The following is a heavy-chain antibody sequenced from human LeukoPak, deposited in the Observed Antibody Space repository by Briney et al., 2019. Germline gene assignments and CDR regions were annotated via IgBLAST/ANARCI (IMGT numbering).Heavy chain of an antibody. V-gene: IGHV3-48*01. CDR3: AKDTRKINLGYFDY. J-gene: IGHJ4*02. CDR2: ISSSSSTI. CDR1: GFTFSSYS. D-gene: IGHD1-20*01. Sequence: AGGSLRLSCAASGFTFSSYSMNWVRQAPGKGLEWVSYISSSSSTIYYADSVKGRFTISRDNSKNTLYLQMNSLRAEDTAVYYCAKDTRKINLGYFDYWGRGTLVTVSS.